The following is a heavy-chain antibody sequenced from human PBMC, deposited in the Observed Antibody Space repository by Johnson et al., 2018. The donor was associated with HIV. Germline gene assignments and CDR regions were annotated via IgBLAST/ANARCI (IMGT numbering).Heavy chain of an antibody. CDR1: GFTFSDYY. Sequence: QAQLVESGGGLVKPGGSLRLSCAASGFTFSDYYMSWIRQAPGKGLECLSYISSSGISIYYIDSVKGRFTISRDNAKNSLYLQMNSLRGEDMAVYYCAKDSMGFNGNQFEAFEMWGQGTMVTVSS. V-gene: IGHV3-11*04. CDR3: AKDSMGFNGNQFEAFEM. J-gene: IGHJ3*02. D-gene: IGHD1-14*01. CDR2: ISSSGISI.